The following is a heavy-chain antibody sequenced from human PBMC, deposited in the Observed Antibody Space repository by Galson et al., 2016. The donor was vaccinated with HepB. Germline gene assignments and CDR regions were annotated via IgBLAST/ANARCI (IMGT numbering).Heavy chain of an antibody. CDR1: GFTFSNYA. V-gene: IGHV3-30-3*01. D-gene: IGHD1-26*01. J-gene: IGHJ4*02. Sequence: SLRLSCAVSGFTFSNYAMHWVRQAPGKGLEWVAVTDGANKYYADSVKGRFTISRDDSKSTLYLQMDRLRAEDTAVYYCARDPIVGVPDYFDYWGQGTLVTVS. CDR2: TDGANK. CDR3: ARDPIVGVPDYFDY.